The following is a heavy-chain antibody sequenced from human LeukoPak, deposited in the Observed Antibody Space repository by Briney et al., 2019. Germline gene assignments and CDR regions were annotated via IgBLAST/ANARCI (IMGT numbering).Heavy chain of an antibody. J-gene: IGHJ4*02. V-gene: IGHV4-59*01. D-gene: IGHD6-13*01. CDR3: ARGVYIAAAQYGY. CDR1: GGSFSSYY. CDR2: IYYSGTT. Sequence: SETLSLTCTVSGGSFSSYYWSWIRQPPGKGLEWIGYIYYSGTTNYNPSLKSRVTISVDTSKNQFSLKLSSVTAADAAVYYCARGVYIAAAQYGYWGQGTLVTVSS.